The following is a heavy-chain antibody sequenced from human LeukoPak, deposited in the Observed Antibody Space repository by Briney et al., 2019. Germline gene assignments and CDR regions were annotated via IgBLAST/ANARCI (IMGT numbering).Heavy chain of an antibody. CDR1: NVSITSNYY. CDR2: IYHTGAT. J-gene: IGHJ4*02. V-gene: IGHV4-38-2*02. Sequence: SETLSLTCIVSNVSITSNYYWVWIRQPPGKRLEWIGSIYHTGATFYNPSLQSRLSISVDTSKNQFSLKLSSVTAADTAVYYCARQSSSGWYPNYWGQGTLVTVSS. CDR3: ARQSSSGWYPNY. D-gene: IGHD6-19*01.